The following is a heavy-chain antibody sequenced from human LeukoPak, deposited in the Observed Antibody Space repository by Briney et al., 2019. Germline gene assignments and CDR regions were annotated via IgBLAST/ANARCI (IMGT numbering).Heavy chain of an antibody. Sequence: GRSLRLSCAASGFVVSDNYMSWVRQAPGQGLEWVSLIYTSGFTKYTDSVKGRFTISRDNAKNTLYLQMNTLSAEDTAVYYCVGYYVGKFDYWGQGTLVTVSS. CDR2: IYTSGFT. CDR1: GFVVSDNY. J-gene: IGHJ4*02. CDR3: VGYYVGKFDY. V-gene: IGHV3-66*02. D-gene: IGHD4-23*01.